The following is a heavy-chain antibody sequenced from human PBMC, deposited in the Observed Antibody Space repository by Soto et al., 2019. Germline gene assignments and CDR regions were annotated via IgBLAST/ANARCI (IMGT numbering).Heavy chain of an antibody. J-gene: IGHJ1*01. CDR3: ASVYYYDSSSNTTHFQH. Sequence: SSETLSLTCAVYGGTFSGYDCSWICKPPGTGLEWVGEINHSGSTNYNPSLKSRVTISVDTSKNKFPLKLSSVTAADTAVYYCASVYYYDSSSNTTHFQHWGQGTLVTVSS. CDR1: GGTFSGYD. V-gene: IGHV4-34*01. D-gene: IGHD3-22*01. CDR2: INHSGST.